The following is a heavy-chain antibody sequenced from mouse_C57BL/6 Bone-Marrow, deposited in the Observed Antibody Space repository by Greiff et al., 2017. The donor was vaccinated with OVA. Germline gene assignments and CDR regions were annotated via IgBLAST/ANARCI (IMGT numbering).Heavy chain of an antibody. J-gene: IGHJ4*01. D-gene: IGHD2-5*01. Sequence: VQLQQSGAELVRPGASVTLSCKASGYTFTDYEMHWVKQTPVHALEWIGAIIPETGGTAYNQKFKGKAILTADKSSSTAYMELRSLTSEDSAVYYCTRGYSNYYAMDYWGQGTSVTVSS. CDR3: TRGYSNYYAMDY. CDR1: GYTFTDYE. V-gene: IGHV1-15*01. CDR2: IIPETGGT.